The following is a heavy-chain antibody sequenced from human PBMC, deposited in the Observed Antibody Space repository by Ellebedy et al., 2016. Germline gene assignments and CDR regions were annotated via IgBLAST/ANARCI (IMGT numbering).Heavy chain of an antibody. J-gene: IGHJ6*03. Sequence: SETLSLXXAVYGGSFSGYYWSWIRQPPGKGLEWIGEINHSGSTNYNPSLKSRVTISVDTSKNQFSLKLSSVTAADTAVYYCARVPQVGARGSGSYYNRNSYYYYYMDVWGKGTTVTVSS. CDR1: GGSFSGYY. CDR3: ARVPQVGARGSGSYYNRNSYYYYYMDV. CDR2: INHSGST. D-gene: IGHD3-10*01. V-gene: IGHV4-34*01.